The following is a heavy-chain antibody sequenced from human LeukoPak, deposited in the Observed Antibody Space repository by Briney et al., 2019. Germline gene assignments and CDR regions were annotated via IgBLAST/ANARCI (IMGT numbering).Heavy chain of an antibody. CDR3: ARAVGSGSFQTYYYYMDV. Sequence: SETLSLTCTVSGGSISSYYWSWTRQPAGKGLEWIGRIYASGSTNYNPSPKSRVTISVDTSKNQFSLKLSSVTAADTAVYYCARAVGSGSFQTYYYYMDVWGKGTTVTISS. D-gene: IGHD3-10*01. CDR2: IYASGST. J-gene: IGHJ6*03. V-gene: IGHV4-4*07. CDR1: GGSISSYY.